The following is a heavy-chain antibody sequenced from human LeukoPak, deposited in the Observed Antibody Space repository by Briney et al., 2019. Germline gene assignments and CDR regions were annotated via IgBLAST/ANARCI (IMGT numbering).Heavy chain of an antibody. CDR3: ARDWRSPAAFYYVDS. CDR1: GFTFSSYS. V-gene: IGHV3-21*01. CDR2: ISSSSSYI. D-gene: IGHD2-2*01. Sequence: NPGGSLRLSCAASGFTFSSYSMNCVRHAPGKGRECVSSISSSSSYIYYADSVKGRFTISRDNAKNSLYLPMNSLRAEDTAVYYCARDWRSPAAFYYVDSWGQGTLVTVSS. J-gene: IGHJ4*02.